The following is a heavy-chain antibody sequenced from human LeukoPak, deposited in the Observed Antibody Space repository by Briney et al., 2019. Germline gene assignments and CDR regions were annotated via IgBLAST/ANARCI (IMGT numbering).Heavy chain of an antibody. CDR3: AKDISTRWYSSTPLPGDY. V-gene: IGHV3-33*06. J-gene: IGHJ4*02. Sequence: GGSLRLSCAASGFTFSSYGMHWVRQAPGKGLEWVTVIWYDGSNKYYADSVKGRFTISRDNSKNTLYLQMSSLRAEDTAIYYCAKDISTRWYSSTPLPGDYWGQGTLVTVSS. CDR2: IWYDGSNK. CDR1: GFTFSSYG. D-gene: IGHD6-13*01.